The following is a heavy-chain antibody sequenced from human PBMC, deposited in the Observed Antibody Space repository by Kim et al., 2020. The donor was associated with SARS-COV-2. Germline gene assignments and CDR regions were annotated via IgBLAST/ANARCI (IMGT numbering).Heavy chain of an antibody. D-gene: IGHD3-22*01. V-gene: IGHV3-21*01. CDR2: ISSSSTYI. CDR3: ARGRDYDSSGYYVDY. J-gene: IGHJ4*02. Sequence: GGSLRLSCAASGFTFRSYSMNWVRQAPGKGLEWVSSISSSSTYIYYADSVKGRFTISRDNAKNSLYLQMNSLRAEDTAVYYCARGRDYDSSGYYVDYWGQGTLVTVSS. CDR1: GFTFRSYS.